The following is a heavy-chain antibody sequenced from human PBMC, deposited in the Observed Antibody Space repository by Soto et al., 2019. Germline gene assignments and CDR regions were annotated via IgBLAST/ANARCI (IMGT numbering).Heavy chain of an antibody. D-gene: IGHD2-2*02. Sequence: PGGSLRLSCAASGFTFSTYAMSWVRQAPGKGLEWVSAISGSGDSTYYVDSVKGRLTISRDNSKNTLYLQMNSLRAEDTAVYYCAKGTVPAAIRRDYFDYWGQGTLVTVSS. J-gene: IGHJ4*02. CDR2: ISGSGDST. CDR1: GFTFSTYA. CDR3: AKGTVPAAIRRDYFDY. V-gene: IGHV3-23*01.